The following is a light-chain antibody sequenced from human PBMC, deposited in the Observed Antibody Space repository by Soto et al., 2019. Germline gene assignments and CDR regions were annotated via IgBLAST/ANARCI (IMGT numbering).Light chain of an antibody. CDR1: QNISNW. CDR2: KAS. V-gene: IGKV1-5*03. J-gene: IGKJ1*01. Sequence: DIQMTQSTSTLSAYRGDRVTITCRASQNISNWVAWYQQKPGKAPKLLIYKASSLESGVPSRFSGSGSETEFTLTISILQPDDFATYYCQHYNTYSWTFGQGTKVDIK. CDR3: QHYNTYSWT.